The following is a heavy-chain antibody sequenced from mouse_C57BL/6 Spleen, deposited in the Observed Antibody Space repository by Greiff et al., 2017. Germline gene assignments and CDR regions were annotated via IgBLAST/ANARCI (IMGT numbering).Heavy chain of an antibody. Sequence: VKLMESGAELARPGASVKMSCKASGYTFTSYTMHWVKQRPGQGLEWIGYINPSSGYTKYNQKFKDKATLTADKSSSTAYMQLSSLTSEDSAVYYWARPGSSPPGDFDVWGTGTTVTVSS. V-gene: IGHV1-4*01. CDR3: ARPGSSPPGDFDV. CDR2: INPSSGYT. D-gene: IGHD1-1*01. J-gene: IGHJ1*03. CDR1: GYTFTSYT.